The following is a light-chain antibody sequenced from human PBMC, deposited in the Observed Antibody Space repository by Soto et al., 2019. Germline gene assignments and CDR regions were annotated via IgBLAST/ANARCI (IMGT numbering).Light chain of an antibody. CDR3: QQYNSYSMYT. Sequence: DIQMTQSPSTLSASVGDRVTITCRSSQSISSWLAWYQQKPGKAPKLLIYDASSLESGVPSRVSGSGSGTEFTLAISSLQPDDFATYCCQQYNSYSMYTFGQGTKLEIK. CDR1: QSISSW. CDR2: DAS. V-gene: IGKV1-5*01. J-gene: IGKJ2*01.